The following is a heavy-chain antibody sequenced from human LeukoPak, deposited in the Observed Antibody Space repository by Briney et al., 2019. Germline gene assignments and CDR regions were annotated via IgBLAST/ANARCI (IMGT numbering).Heavy chain of an antibody. CDR3: VNMVSDSGVEGK. CDR2: INGDGSHT. V-gene: IGHV3-74*01. Sequence: GGSLRLSCAASGFTFSKYYTHWVRQAPGKGPVWISYINGDGSHTTYADSVEGRFTISRDNAINTVYLQMNSLRDEDTAIYYCVNMVSDSGVEGKWGQGTLVTVSS. CDR1: GFTFSKYY. D-gene: IGHD3-10*01. J-gene: IGHJ4*02.